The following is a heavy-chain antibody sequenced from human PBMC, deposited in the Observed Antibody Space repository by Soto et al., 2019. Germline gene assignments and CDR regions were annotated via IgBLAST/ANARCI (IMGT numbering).Heavy chain of an antibody. CDR1: GYTFTAYY. D-gene: IGHD5-18*01. V-gene: IGHV1-2*04. Sequence: ASVKVSCKASGYTFTAYYMHWVRQAPGQGIEWRGWITANSGGTNYAQKFQGWVTMTRDTSISTAYMELSRLRSDDTAVYYCARDSVDSGYYYGMDVWGQGTTVTVSS. CDR3: ARDSVDSGYYYGMDV. J-gene: IGHJ6*02. CDR2: ITANSGGT.